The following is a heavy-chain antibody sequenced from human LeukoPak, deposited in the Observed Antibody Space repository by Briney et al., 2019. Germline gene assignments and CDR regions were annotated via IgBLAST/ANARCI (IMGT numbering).Heavy chain of an antibody. CDR1: GFTFSSYA. CDR2: ISYDGSNK. D-gene: IGHD5-18*01. J-gene: IGHJ4*02. V-gene: IGHV3-30-3*01. CDR3: ARSRYRGYSYGADY. Sequence: GGSLRLSCAASGFTFSSYAMHWVRQAPGKGLEWVAVISYDGSNKYYADSVKGRFTISRDNSKNTLYLQMNSLRAEGTAVYYCARSRYRGYSYGADYWGQGTLVTVSS.